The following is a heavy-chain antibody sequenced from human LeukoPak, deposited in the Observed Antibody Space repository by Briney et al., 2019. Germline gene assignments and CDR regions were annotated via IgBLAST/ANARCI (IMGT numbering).Heavy chain of an antibody. CDR2: ISGSSSYI. Sequence: GGSLRLSCAASGFTFSSYSMKWVRQAPGKGLEWVSSISGSSSYIYYADSVQGRFTISRDNAKNSLYLQMNSLRAEDTAVYYCARDSLVVPAATYYYYYMDVWGKGTTVTVSS. CDR1: GFTFSSYS. J-gene: IGHJ6*03. CDR3: ARDSLVVPAATYYYYYMDV. V-gene: IGHV3-21*01. D-gene: IGHD2-2*01.